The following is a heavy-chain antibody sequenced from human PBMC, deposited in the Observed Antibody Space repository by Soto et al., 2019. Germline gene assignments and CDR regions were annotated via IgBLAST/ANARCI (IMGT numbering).Heavy chain of an antibody. V-gene: IGHV3-11*05. D-gene: IGHD6-19*01. CDR3: ARGGLSGLNWFDP. CDR1: GITFTDYY. CDR2: ISPSSSYS. J-gene: IGHJ5*02. Sequence: QVQLVQSGGGLVEPGGSLRLSCAASGITFTDYYMAWIRQVPGKGLEWVSYISPSSSYSNNAESVKGRVTISRDNSKNSLYLQMNSLRVEDTAVYYCARGGLSGLNWFDPWGQGTLVTVSS.